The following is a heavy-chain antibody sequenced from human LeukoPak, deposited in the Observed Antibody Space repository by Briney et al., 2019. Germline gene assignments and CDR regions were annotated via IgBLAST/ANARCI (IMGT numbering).Heavy chain of an antibody. CDR3: ARDRYYYDSSGYYPDAFDI. V-gene: IGHV3-21*06. J-gene: IGHJ3*02. CDR2: ISSTSGYI. Sequence: GGSLRLSCAASGFTFSSYDMNWVRQAPGKRLEWVASISSTSGYIYYADSVKGRFTTSRDNARTSLYLQMNSLRAEDTAVYYCARDRYYYDSSGYYPDAFDIWGQGAMVTVSS. D-gene: IGHD3-22*01. CDR1: GFTFSSYD.